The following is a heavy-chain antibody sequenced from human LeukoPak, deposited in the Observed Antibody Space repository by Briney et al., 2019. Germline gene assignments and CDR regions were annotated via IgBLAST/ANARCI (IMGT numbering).Heavy chain of an antibody. Sequence: GGSLRLSCAASRFTFSSYAMHWVRQAPGKGLEYVSAISSNGGSTYYADSVKGRFTISRDNSKNTLYLQMGSLRAEDMAVYYCARGGFDYWGQGTLVTVSS. CDR3: ARGGFDY. D-gene: IGHD3-10*01. CDR2: ISSNGGST. CDR1: RFTFSSYA. V-gene: IGHV3-64*02. J-gene: IGHJ4*02.